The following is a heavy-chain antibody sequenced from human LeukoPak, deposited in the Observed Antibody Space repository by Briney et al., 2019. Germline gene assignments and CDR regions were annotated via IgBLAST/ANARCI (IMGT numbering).Heavy chain of an antibody. D-gene: IGHD6-13*01. Sequence: ASVKVSCKASGYTFTGYYMHWVRQAPGQGLEWMGWINPNSGGTNYAQKFQGRVTMTRDTSISTAYMELSRLRPDDTAVYYCAREMEYSSSWYVDYWGQGTLVTVSS. CDR3: AREMEYSSSWYVDY. V-gene: IGHV1-2*02. J-gene: IGHJ4*02. CDR1: GYTFTGYY. CDR2: INPNSGGT.